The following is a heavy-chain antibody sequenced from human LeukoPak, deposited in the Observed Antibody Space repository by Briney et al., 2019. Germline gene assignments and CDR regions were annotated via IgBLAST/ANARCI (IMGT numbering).Heavy chain of an antibody. D-gene: IGHD4-23*01. J-gene: IGHJ4*02. CDR3: ATVPLYGGNFDY. CDR2: FGPEDGET. V-gene: IGHV1-24*01. CDR1: GYTFTSYG. Sequence: ASVKVSCKASGYTFTSYGISWVRQAPGQGLEWMGGFGPEDGETIYAQKFQGRVTMTEDTSTDTAYMELSSLRSEDTAVYYCATVPLYGGNFDYWGQGTLVTVSS.